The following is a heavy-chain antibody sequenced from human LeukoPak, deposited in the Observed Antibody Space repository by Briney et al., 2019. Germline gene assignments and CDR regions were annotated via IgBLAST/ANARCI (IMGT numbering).Heavy chain of an antibody. Sequence: GGSLRLSCAASGLIFNNYVIHWFRQAPDKGLEWVAVVSIDGNTKFYADSVKGRSSVSRDNSMNTVYLQMSRLRPEDTALYFCARERTTTSWGSFDVWGQGTMVTVSS. J-gene: IGHJ3*01. D-gene: IGHD1-1*01. CDR2: VSIDGNTK. CDR3: ARERTTTSWGSFDV. V-gene: IGHV3-30*03. CDR1: GLIFNNYV.